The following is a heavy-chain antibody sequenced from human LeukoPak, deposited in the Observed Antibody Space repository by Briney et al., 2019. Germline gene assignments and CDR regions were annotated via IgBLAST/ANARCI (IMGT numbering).Heavy chain of an antibody. Sequence: PSETLSLTCTVSGGSISSYYWSGIRQPPGKGREWIGYIYYSGSTNYNPSLKSRVTISVDTSKNQFSLKLSSVTAADTAVYYCARGTGFYGDYLSRWGQGTLVTVSS. D-gene: IGHD4-17*01. CDR3: ARGTGFYGDYLSR. J-gene: IGHJ4*02. CDR1: GGSISSYY. CDR2: IYYSGST. V-gene: IGHV4-59*08.